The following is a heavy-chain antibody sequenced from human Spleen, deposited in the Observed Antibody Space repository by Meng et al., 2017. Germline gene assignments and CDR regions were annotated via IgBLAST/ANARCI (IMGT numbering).Heavy chain of an antibody. CDR2: INPISGTA. V-gene: IGHV1-2*02. CDR3: ARDLGYYYFDY. J-gene: IGHJ4*02. D-gene: IGHD6-13*01. CDR1: GYTFTGHY. Sequence: ASVKVSCKASGYTFTGHYMHWVRQAPGQGLEWMGWINPISGTAKYAQKFQGRVTMTRDTSISTGYMELSSLRSDDTAVYYCARDLGYYYFDYWGQGTLVTVSS.